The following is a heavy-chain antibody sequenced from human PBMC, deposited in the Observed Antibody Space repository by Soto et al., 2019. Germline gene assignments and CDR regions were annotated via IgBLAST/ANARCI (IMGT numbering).Heavy chain of an antibody. V-gene: IGHV1-3*01. CDR2: INAGNGNT. D-gene: IGHD1-26*01. Sequence: ASVKVSCKASGYTFTSYAMHWVRQAPGQRLEWMGWINAGNGNTKYSQKFQGRVTITRDTSASTAYMELSSLRSEDTAVYYCARVGWEMATSYYYYGMDVWGQGTTVTVSS. CDR1: GYTFTSYA. J-gene: IGHJ6*02. CDR3: ARVGWEMATSYYYYGMDV.